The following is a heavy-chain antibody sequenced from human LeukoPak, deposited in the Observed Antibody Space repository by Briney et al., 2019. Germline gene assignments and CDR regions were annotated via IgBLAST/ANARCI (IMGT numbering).Heavy chain of an antibody. CDR3: ARLLGAFDI. CDR1: GFTFSSYA. Sequence: PGGSLRLSCAASGFTFSSYAMSWIRQPPGKGLEWIGSIYYSGSTYYNPSLKSRVTISVDTSKNQFSLKLSSVTAADTAVYYCARLLGAFDIWGQGTMVTVSS. CDR2: IYYSGST. J-gene: IGHJ3*02. V-gene: IGHV4-39*01. D-gene: IGHD3-16*01.